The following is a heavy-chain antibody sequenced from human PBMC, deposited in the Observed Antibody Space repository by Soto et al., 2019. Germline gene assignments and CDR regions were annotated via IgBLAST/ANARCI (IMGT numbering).Heavy chain of an antibody. D-gene: IGHD3-10*01. V-gene: IGHV3-9*01. Sequence: EVQLVESGGGLVQPGRSLRLSCIASGFNFNDHGMHWVRQAPGKGLEWVSGITWHSDGMGYADSVKGRFTISRDYAKNSLYLQMNSLRVEDTALYYCAKEDSGFSGYMDVWGKGTTVTVSS. CDR3: AKEDSGFSGYMDV. J-gene: IGHJ6*03. CDR2: ITWHSDGM. CDR1: GFNFNDHG.